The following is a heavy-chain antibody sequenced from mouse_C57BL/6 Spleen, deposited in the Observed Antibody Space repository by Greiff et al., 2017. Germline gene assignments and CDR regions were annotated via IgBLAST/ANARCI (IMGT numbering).Heavy chain of an antibody. D-gene: IGHD4-1*01. CDR1: GFTFSDYG. V-gene: IGHV5-17*01. CDR3: ARRGTGPYYYAMDY. J-gene: IGHJ4*01. Sequence: EVMLVQSGGGLVKPGGSLKLSCAASGFTFSDYGMHWVRQAPEKGLEWVAYISSGSSTIYYADTVKGRFTISRDNAKNTLFLQMTSLRSEETAMYYCARRGTGPYYYAMDYWGQGTSVTVSS. CDR2: ISSGSSTI.